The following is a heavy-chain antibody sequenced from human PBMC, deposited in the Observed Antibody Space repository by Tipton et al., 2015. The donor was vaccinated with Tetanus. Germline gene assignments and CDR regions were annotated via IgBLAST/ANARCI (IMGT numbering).Heavy chain of an antibody. Sequence: TLSLTCTVSGGSVRSGDYSWNWIRQPPGKGLEWLAYVSYSGRTNSNYSLKSRITVSLDASKNQFSLRLTSVTAADTAVYYCVRGRGLGAYSYGFEYWGRGALVTVSS. CDR2: VSYSGRT. CDR3: VRGRGLGAYSYGFEY. J-gene: IGHJ4*02. CDR1: GGSVRSGDYS. D-gene: IGHD5-18*01. V-gene: IGHV4-61*08.